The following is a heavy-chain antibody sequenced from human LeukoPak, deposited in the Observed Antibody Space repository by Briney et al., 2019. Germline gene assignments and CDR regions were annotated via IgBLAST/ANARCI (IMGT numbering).Heavy chain of an antibody. CDR3: ARSLPIVVVPAASQRRRNYYYYGMDV. CDR2: IWYDGSNK. V-gene: IGHV3-33*01. CDR1: GFTFSSYV. D-gene: IGHD2-2*01. Sequence: GGSLRLSCAASGFTFSSYVMHWVRQAPGKGLEWVAVIWYDGSNKYYADSVKGRFTISRDNSKNTLYLQMNSLRAEDTAVYYCARSLPIVVVPAASQRRRNYYYYGMDVWGQGTTVTVSS. J-gene: IGHJ6*02.